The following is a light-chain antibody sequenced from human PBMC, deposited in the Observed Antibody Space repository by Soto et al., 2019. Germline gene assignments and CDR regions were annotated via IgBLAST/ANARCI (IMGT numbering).Light chain of an antibody. CDR3: SSYTSSSTLV. Sequence: QSALSQPAYVSRSRGQPITISCTGTSSDVGGYNYVSWYQQHPGKAPKLMIYDVSNRPSGVSNRFSGSKSGNTASLTISGLQAEDEADYYCSSYTSSSTLVFGTGTKVTVL. CDR2: DVS. CDR1: SSDVGGYNY. V-gene: IGLV2-14*01. J-gene: IGLJ1*01.